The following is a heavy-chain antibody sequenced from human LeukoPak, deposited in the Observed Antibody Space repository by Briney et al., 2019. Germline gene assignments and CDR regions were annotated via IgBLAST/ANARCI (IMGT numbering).Heavy chain of an antibody. CDR2: IWYDGSNK. V-gene: IGHV3-33*01. J-gene: IGHJ4*02. CDR3: ARDRICHYFDY. CDR1: GFTLSSYG. Sequence: GGSLRLSCAASGFTLSSYGMHWVRQAPGKGLEWVAVIWYDGSNKYYADSVKGRFTISRDNSKNTLYLQMSSLRAEDTAVYYCARDRICHYFDYWGQGTLVTVSS.